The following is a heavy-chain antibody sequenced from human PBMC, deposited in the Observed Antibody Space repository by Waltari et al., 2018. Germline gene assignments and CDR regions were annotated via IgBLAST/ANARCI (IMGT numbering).Heavy chain of an antibody. J-gene: IGHJ4*02. V-gene: IGHV1-69*05. CDR2: IIPIFVPA. Sequence: QVQLVQSGAEVKKPGSSVKVSCKASGGTFSSYAISWVRQAPGQGLEWMGGIIPIFVPATYAQKFQGRVPITTDESTSTAYMERGSLRSEDTAVYYCAVRGGSYFIDYWGQGTLVTVSS. CDR3: AVRGGSYFIDY. CDR1: GGTFSSYA. D-gene: IGHD1-26*01.